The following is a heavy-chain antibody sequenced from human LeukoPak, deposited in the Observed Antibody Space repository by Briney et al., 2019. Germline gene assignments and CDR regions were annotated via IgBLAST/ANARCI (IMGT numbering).Heavy chain of an antibody. Sequence: GGSLRLSCAASGFTFSSYAMSWVRQAPGKGLEWVSAISGSGGSTYYADSVKGRFTISRDNSKNTLYLQMNSLRAEDTAVYYCAKEDNYDSSGYPTPDDYWGQGTLVTVSS. V-gene: IGHV3-23*01. D-gene: IGHD3-22*01. J-gene: IGHJ4*02. CDR1: GFTFSSYA. CDR3: AKEDNYDSSGYPTPDDY. CDR2: ISGSGGST.